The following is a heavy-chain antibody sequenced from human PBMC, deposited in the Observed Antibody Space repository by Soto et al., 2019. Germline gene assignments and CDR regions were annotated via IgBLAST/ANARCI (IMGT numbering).Heavy chain of an antibody. V-gene: IGHV3-33*01. D-gene: IGHD4-17*01. CDR1: GFTFSSYG. CDR3: ARDLMTTVTGGRDY. Sequence: QVQLVESGGGVVQPGRSLRLSFAASGFTFSSYGMHWVRQAPGKGLEWVAVIWYDGSNKYYADSVKGRFTISRDNSKNTLYLQMNSLRAEDTAVYYCARDLMTTVTGGRDYWGQGTLVTVSS. CDR2: IWYDGSNK. J-gene: IGHJ4*02.